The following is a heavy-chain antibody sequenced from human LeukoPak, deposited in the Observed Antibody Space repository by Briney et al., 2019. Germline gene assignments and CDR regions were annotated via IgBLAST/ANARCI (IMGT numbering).Heavy chain of an antibody. V-gene: IGHV3-20*04. D-gene: IGHD6-13*01. J-gene: IGHJ6*03. CDR3: ARSDSTYYYYYMDV. Sequence: PGGSLRLSCAASGFTFDDYGMSWVRQAPGKGLEWVSGINWNGGSTGYADSVKGRFTISRDNAKNSLYLQMNSLRAEDTAVYYCARSDSTYYYYYMDVWGKGTTVTVSS. CDR2: INWNGGST. CDR1: GFTFDDYG.